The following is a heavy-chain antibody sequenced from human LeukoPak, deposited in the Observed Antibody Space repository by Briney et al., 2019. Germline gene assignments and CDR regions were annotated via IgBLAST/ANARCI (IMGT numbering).Heavy chain of an antibody. CDR3: AREDHSNYNY. Sequence: GGSLRLSCAASQFTVSNHEMSWVRQAPGKGPEWVANIKQDGGEKYYVDSVKGRFIIFRDNAKNSLYLQMNSLRVEDTAVYYCAREDHSNYNYWGQGTLVTVSS. CDR1: QFTVSNHE. D-gene: IGHD4-11*01. CDR2: IKQDGGEK. J-gene: IGHJ4*02. V-gene: IGHV3-7*01.